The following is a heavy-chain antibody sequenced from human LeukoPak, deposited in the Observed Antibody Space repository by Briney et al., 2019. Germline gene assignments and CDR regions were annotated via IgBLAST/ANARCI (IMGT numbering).Heavy chain of an antibody. CDR3: AGTVAASSDDWFDP. J-gene: IGHJ5*02. V-gene: IGHV1-8*01. Sequence: VASVKVSCRASGLTFSNYDINWVRQATGQGLEWMGWMNPNSGNTGYAQKFQGRVSMTRDTSISTAYMELSSLRSDDTAVYYCAGTVAASSDDWFDPWGQGTLVIVSS. CDR2: MNPNSGNT. CDR1: GLTFSNYD. D-gene: IGHD6-13*01.